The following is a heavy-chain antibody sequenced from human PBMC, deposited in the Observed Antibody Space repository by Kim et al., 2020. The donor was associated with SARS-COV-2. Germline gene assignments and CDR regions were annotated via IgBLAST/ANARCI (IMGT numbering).Heavy chain of an antibody. J-gene: IGHJ4*02. CDR2: IYYSGST. V-gene: IGHV4-39*01. CDR1: GGSISSSSYY. D-gene: IGHD6-19*01. CDR3: ARLCLTRYSSGWIDY. Sequence: SETLSLTCTVSGGSISSSSYYWGWIRQPPGKGLEWIGSIYYSGSTYYNPSLKSRVTISVDTSKNQFSLKLSSVTAADTAVYYCARLCLTRYSSGWIDYWGQGTLVTVSS.